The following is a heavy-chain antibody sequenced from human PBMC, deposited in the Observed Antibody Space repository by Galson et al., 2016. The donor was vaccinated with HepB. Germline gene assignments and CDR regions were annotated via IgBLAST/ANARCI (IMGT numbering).Heavy chain of an antibody. V-gene: IGHV4-31*03. CDR3: ARVGYGSSWHFDY. CDR2: IYYNESP. J-gene: IGHJ4*02. CDR1: DGSISSGGHY. Sequence: TLSLTCTVSDGSISSGGHYWTWIRQHPGKGLEWIGHIYYNESPYYNPSLKSRVTIFLNTSKNQFSLKLSSAIAADTAVYYCARVGYGSSWHFDYWGQGILVTVSS. D-gene: IGHD6-13*01.